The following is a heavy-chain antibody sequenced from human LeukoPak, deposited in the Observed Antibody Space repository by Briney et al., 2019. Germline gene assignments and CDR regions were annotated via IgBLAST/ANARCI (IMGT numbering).Heavy chain of an antibody. V-gene: IGHV3-33*01. CDR3: ARDLSHCSGGSCYSAHFDY. J-gene: IGHJ4*02. CDR2: IWKDGNDK. D-gene: IGHD2-15*01. CDR1: GFNFSDYG. Sequence: GGSLGLSCAASGFNFSDYGMHWVRQAPGKGLEWVAVIWKDGNDKYYADSVKGRFTVSRDNFKNTLYVQMNSLRAEDTGVYYCARDLSHCSGGSCYSAHFDYWGLGTLVTVSS.